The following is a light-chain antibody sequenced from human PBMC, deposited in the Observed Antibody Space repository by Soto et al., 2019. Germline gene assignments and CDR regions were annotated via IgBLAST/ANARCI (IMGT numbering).Light chain of an antibody. CDR1: QSIRSTY. Sequence: EIVLTQSPGTLSLSPGERATLSCRASQSIRSTYLAWYQQTPGQPPRLLIYAASKRQSGVPDRFSGGGSETDFTLSISSLEPEDFAVYYCQQYSVSVTFGGGTKVDIK. CDR2: AAS. J-gene: IGKJ4*01. CDR3: QQYSVSVT. V-gene: IGKV3-20*01.